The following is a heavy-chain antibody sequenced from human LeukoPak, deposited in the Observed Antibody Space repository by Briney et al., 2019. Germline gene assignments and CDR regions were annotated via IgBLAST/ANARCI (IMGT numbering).Heavy chain of an antibody. CDR3: ARVGGEGTKNLDYFDY. V-gene: IGHV1-18*04. CDR2: ISAYNGNT. D-gene: IGHD2-21*01. J-gene: IGHJ4*02. CDR1: GYTFTNYD. Sequence: ASVKVSCKASGYTFTNYDIDWVRQAPGQGLEWMGWISAYNGNTNYAQKLQGRVTMTTDTSTSTAYMELRSLRSDDTAVYYCARVGGEGTKNLDYFDYWGQGTLVTVSS.